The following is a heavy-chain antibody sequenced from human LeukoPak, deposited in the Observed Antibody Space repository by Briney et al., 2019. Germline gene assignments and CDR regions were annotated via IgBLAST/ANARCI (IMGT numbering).Heavy chain of an antibody. CDR1: GFTFSSYE. J-gene: IGHJ4*02. CDR3: ARDRHYGSGSPFDY. CDR2: ISSSGSTI. Sequence: PGGSLRLSCAASGFTFSSYEMNWVRQAPGKGLEWVSYISSSGSTIYYADSVKGRFTISRDNAKNLLYLQMNSLRAEDTAVYYCARDRHYGSGSPFDYWGQGTLVTVSS. V-gene: IGHV3-48*03. D-gene: IGHD3-10*01.